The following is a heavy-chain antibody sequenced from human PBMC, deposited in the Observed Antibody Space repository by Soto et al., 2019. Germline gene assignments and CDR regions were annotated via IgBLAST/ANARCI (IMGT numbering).Heavy chain of an antibody. D-gene: IGHD5-12*01. J-gene: IGHJ4*02. CDR3: ARDTSGYDDVGY. Sequence: EVQLVESGGGLVKPGGSLRLSCAASGFTFSSYSMNWVRQAPGKGLEWVSSISSSSSYIYYADSVKGRFTISRDNAKNSLYLQMNRLRAEDTAVYYCARDTSGYDDVGYWGQGTLVNVSS. CDR2: ISSSSSYI. V-gene: IGHV3-21*01. CDR1: GFTFSSYS.